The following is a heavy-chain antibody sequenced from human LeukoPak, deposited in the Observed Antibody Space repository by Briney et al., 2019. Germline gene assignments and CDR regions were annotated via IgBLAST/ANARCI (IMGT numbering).Heavy chain of an antibody. D-gene: IGHD1-20*01. Sequence: GASVKVSCKASGYTFTSYGISWVRQAPGQGLEWMGWINPNSGGTNYAQKFQGRVTMTRDTSISTAYMELSRLRSDDTAVYYCATLTGTTSELIDYWGQGTLVTVSS. J-gene: IGHJ4*02. CDR1: GYTFTSYG. CDR2: INPNSGGT. V-gene: IGHV1-2*02. CDR3: ATLTGTTSELIDY.